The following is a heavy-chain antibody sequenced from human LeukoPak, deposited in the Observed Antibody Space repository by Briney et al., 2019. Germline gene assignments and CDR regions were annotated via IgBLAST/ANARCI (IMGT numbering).Heavy chain of an antibody. CDR3: ARGYCGSGGCLQNNWFDP. CDR1: GFTFRDYY. Sequence: GGSLRLSCAASGFTFRDYYMTWIRQAPGKGLEWVSYISSSGDTIYYADSVKGRFTISRDNANNSLDLQMNSLRVEDTAVYYCARGYCGSGGCLQNNWFDPWGQGTLVTVSS. J-gene: IGHJ5*02. D-gene: IGHD2-15*01. CDR2: ISSSGDTI. V-gene: IGHV3-11*01.